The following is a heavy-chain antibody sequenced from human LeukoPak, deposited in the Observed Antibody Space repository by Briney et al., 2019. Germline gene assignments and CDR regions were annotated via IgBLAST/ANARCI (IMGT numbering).Heavy chain of an antibody. CDR1: GGSISSYY. J-gene: IGHJ4*02. CDR2: ISSSGGNI. V-gene: IGHV3-11*01. CDR3: ARRRDYFDY. Sequence: LSLTCTVSGGSISSYYWSWIRQPPGKGLEWVSCISSSGGNIYFADSVKGRFTMSRDNARGSLYLQMNSLRADDTAIYYCARRRDYFDYWGQGTLVTVSS.